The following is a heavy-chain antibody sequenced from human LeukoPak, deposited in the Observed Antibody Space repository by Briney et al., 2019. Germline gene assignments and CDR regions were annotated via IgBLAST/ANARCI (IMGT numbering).Heavy chain of an antibody. J-gene: IGHJ6*03. CDR3: ARGLLTVTRIDYYYYYMDV. Sequence: ASVKVSCKASGGTFGSYAISWVRQAPGQGLEWMGGIIPIFGTANYAQKFQGRVTITTDESTSTAYMELSSLRSEDTAVYYCARGLLTVTRIDYYYYYMDVWGKGTTVTVSS. CDR2: IIPIFGTA. D-gene: IGHD4-17*01. V-gene: IGHV1-69*05. CDR1: GGTFGSYA.